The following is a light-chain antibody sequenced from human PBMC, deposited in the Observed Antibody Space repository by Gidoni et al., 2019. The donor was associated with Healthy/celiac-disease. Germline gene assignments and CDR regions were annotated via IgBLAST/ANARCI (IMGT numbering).Light chain of an antibody. CDR3: QQSYSTPQT. V-gene: IGKV1-39*01. J-gene: IGKJ1*01. Sequence: DMQLTQSPSSLSASLGDRVITTCRASQSISSYLNWYQQQPGKAPNILIYAAASFQSGVPSTFIGSRSGTAFSLIIISLQPQDVATSYCQQSYSTPQTFXQXTKVDIK. CDR1: QSISSY. CDR2: AAA.